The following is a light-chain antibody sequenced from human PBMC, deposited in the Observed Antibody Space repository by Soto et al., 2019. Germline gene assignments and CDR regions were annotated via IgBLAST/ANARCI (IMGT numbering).Light chain of an antibody. Sequence: EIVMTQSPGTLSVSPGERATLSCWASQSVSSNLPWYQQKPGQAPRLLIYNASTRATGIPARFSGSGSGTEFTLIISSLQSEDFAVYYCQQHNDWPLTFGQGTKLEIK. CDR3: QQHNDWPLT. V-gene: IGKV3-15*01. CDR2: NAS. CDR1: QSVSSN. J-gene: IGKJ2*01.